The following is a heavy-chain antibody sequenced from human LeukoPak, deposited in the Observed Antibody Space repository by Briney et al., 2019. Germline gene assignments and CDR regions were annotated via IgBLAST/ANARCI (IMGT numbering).Heavy chain of an antibody. J-gene: IGHJ4*02. D-gene: IGHD1-1*01. Sequence: PSETLSLTCAVSGGSISSGAYSWSWIRQPPGKGLEWIGEIYHSGSTNYNPSLKSRVTISVDKSKNQFSLKLSSVTAADTAVYYCARDHNERAIGIWGQGTLVTVSS. CDR2: IYHSGST. V-gene: IGHV4-30-2*01. CDR1: GGSISSGAYS. CDR3: ARDHNERAIGI.